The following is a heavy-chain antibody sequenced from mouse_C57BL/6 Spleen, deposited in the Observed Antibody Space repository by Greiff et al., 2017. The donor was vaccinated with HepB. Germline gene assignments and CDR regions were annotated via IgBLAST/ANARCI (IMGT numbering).Heavy chain of an antibody. Sequence: VHLVESGAELVRPGTSVKVSCKASGYAFTNYLIEWVKQRPGQGLEWIGVINPGSGGTNYNEKFKGKATLTADKSSSTAYMQLSSLTSEDSAVYFCARSRTDWEGSYAMDYWGQGTSVTVSS. D-gene: IGHD4-1*01. CDR2: INPGSGGT. CDR1: GYAFTNYL. CDR3: ARSRTDWEGSYAMDY. J-gene: IGHJ4*01. V-gene: IGHV1-54*01.